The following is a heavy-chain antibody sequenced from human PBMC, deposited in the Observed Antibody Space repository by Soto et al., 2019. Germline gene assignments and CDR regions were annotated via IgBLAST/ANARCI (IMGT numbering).Heavy chain of an antibody. CDR2: INPNSGGT. J-gene: IGHJ5*02. D-gene: IGHD1-26*01. V-gene: IGHV1-2*04. CDR1: GYTFTGYY. CDR3: ARDGIDGAKICGS. Sequence: QVQLVQSGAEVKKPGASVKVSCKASGYTFTGYYMHWVRQAPGQGLEWRGWINPNSGGTKYAQKFQGWVTMTRDTPISTAYMELSWLISDDTAVYYCARDGIDGAKICGSWGQGTLVTVSS.